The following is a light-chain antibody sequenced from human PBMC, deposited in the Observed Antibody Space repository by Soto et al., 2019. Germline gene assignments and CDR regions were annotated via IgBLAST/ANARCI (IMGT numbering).Light chain of an antibody. CDR1: QHINNF. J-gene: IGKJ3*01. CDR2: DTS. Sequence: DFQLTQSPSSLSASVGDRVTITCQASQHINNFLNWYQQKPGKAPKLLIYDTSNLESGVPSRFSGSGSGTDFTFTISSLQPEDIATYYCQYYDYFLFTFGPGTKVDLK. CDR3: QYYDYFLFT. V-gene: IGKV1-33*01.